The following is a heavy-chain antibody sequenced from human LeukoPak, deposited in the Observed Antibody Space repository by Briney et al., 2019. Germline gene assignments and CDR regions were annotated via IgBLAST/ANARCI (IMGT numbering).Heavy chain of an antibody. CDR2: IYYSGST. D-gene: IGHD3-22*01. CDR3: ARDSTSYYESSVYGFDI. Sequence: SETLSLTCTVSGGSISSYYWSWIRQPPGKGLEWIGYIYYSGSTNYNPSLKSRVTISVDTSKNQFSLKLSSVTAADTAVYYCARDSTSYYESSVYGFDIWGQGTMVTVSS. CDR1: GGSISSYY. J-gene: IGHJ3*02. V-gene: IGHV4-59*12.